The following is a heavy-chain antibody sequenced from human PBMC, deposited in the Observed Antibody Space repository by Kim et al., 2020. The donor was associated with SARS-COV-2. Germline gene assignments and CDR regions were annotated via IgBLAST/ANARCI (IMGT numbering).Heavy chain of an antibody. V-gene: IGHV3-7*03. CDR3: ARGPMVRGVGGMDV. Sequence: GGSLRLSCAASGFTFSSYWMSWVRQAPGKGLEWVANIKQDGSEKYYVDSVKGRFTISRDNAKNSLYLQMNSLRAEDTAVYYCARGPMVRGVGGMDVWGQGTTVTVSS. CDR1: GFTFSSYW. J-gene: IGHJ6*02. CDR2: IKQDGSEK. D-gene: IGHD3-10*01.